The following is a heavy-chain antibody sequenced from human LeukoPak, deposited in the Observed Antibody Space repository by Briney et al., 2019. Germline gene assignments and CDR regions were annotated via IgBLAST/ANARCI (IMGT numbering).Heavy chain of an antibody. D-gene: IGHD2/OR15-2a*01. CDR1: GFTFSSYW. Sequence: GGSLRLSCVASGFTFSSYWMSGVRQAPGKGLEWVSSISCSGGSTYYADSEKGRFTISRDNSKNTLYLKMNSLRPEDTAVYYCAKEEYTAHGGGSWFDPWGQGTLVPVSS. CDR2: ISCSGGST. CDR3: AKEEYTAHGGGSWFDP. V-gene: IGHV3-23*01. J-gene: IGHJ5*02.